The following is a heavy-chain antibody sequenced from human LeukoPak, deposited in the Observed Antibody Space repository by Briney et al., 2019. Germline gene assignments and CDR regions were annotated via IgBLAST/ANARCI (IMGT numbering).Heavy chain of an antibody. J-gene: IGHJ4*02. D-gene: IGHD2-21*01. CDR1: GFTFGSYA. CDR2: ISYDGSNK. Sequence: PGRSLRLSCAASGFTFGSYAMHWVRQAPGKGLEWVAVISYDGSNKYYADSVKGRFTISRDNSKNTVYLQMNSLRAEDTAVYYCARNIPVTRWGYWGQGTLVTVSS. V-gene: IGHV3-30*14. CDR3: ARNIPVTRWGY.